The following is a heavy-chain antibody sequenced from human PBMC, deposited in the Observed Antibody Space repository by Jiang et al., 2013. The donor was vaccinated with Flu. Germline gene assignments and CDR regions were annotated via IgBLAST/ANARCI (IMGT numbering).Heavy chain of an antibody. CDR3: ARDVAGLYYDISHAFDI. CDR2: IYHSGST. V-gene: IGHV4-38-2*02. CDR1: GYSISSGYY. Sequence: GPGLVKPSETLSLTCTVSGYSISSGYYWGWIRQPPGKGLEWIGSIYHSGSTYYNPSLKSRVTISVDTSKNQFSLKLSSVTAADTAVYYCARDVAGLYYDISHAFDIWGQGT. D-gene: IGHD3-9*01. J-gene: IGHJ3*02.